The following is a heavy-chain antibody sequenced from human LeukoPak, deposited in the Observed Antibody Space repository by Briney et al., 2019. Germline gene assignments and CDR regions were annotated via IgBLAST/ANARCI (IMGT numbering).Heavy chain of an antibody. CDR3: AREPQRYSSSWPRNHYFDY. Sequence: GASVKVSCKASGYTFTSYYMHWVRQAPGQGLEWMGIINPSGGSTSYAQKFQGRVTMTRDMSTSTVYMELSSLRSEDTAVYYCAREPQRYSSSWPRNHYFDYWGQGTLVTVSS. J-gene: IGHJ4*02. CDR2: INPSGGST. CDR1: GYTFTSYY. V-gene: IGHV1-46*01. D-gene: IGHD6-13*01.